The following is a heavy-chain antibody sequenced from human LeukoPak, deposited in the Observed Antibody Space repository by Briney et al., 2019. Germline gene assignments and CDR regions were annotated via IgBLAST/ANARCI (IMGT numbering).Heavy chain of an antibody. CDR2: IIPIFGTA. D-gene: IGHD4-11*01. J-gene: IGHJ5*02. CDR3: ARGTMTTVTQCNWFDP. V-gene: IGHV1-69*13. CDR1: GGTFSSYA. Sequence: EASVKVSCKASGGTFSSYAISWVRQAPGQGLEWMGGIIPIFGTANYAQKFQGRVTITADESTSTAYMELSSLRSEDTAVYYCARGTMTTVTQCNWFDPWGQGTLVTVSS.